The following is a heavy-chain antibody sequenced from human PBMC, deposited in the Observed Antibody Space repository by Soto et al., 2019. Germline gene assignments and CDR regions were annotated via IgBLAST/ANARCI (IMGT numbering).Heavy chain of an antibody. Sequence: QAQVVQSGAEVRKPGSSVKLSCKASEGTFNSYAIAWVRQAPGQGLEWMGGIVPYYNTPNYAQKFQDRVTIPAADSTNTVYMALSSLSSDDTAVYFCASGASRWYPYGFDSWAQGTLVTVSS. CDR2: IVPYYNTP. J-gene: IGHJ4*02. V-gene: IGHV1-69*01. CDR1: EGTFNSYA. CDR3: ASGASRWYPYGFDS. D-gene: IGHD6-13*01.